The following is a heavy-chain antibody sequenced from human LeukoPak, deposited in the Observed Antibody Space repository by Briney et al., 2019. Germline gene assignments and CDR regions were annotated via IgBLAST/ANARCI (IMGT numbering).Heavy chain of an antibody. V-gene: IGHV4-59*12. J-gene: IGHJ4*02. CDR2: IYYSGST. Sequence: SETLSLTCSVSGGSISSYYWSWIRQPPGKGLEWIGYIYYSGSTNYNPSLKSRVTISVDTSKNQFSLKLSSVTAADTAVYYCARPGETSVFGRARFNYGGQGPLVPVPS. D-gene: IGHD3-3*01. CDR3: ARPGETSVFGRARFNY. CDR1: GGSISSYY.